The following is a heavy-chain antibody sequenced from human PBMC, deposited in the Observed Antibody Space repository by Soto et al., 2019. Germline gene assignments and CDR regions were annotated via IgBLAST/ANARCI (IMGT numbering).Heavy chain of an antibody. CDR1: GGSISSYY. D-gene: IGHD6-19*01. CDR3: ARAPPGFLAVADYFDY. CDR2: IYYSGST. V-gene: IGHV4-59*08. Sequence: SETLSLTCTVSGGSISSYYWSWIRQPPGKGLEWIGYIYYSGSTNYNPSLKSRVTISVDTSKNQFSLKLSSVTAADTAVYYCARAPPGFLAVADYFDYWGQGTLVTVSS. J-gene: IGHJ4*02.